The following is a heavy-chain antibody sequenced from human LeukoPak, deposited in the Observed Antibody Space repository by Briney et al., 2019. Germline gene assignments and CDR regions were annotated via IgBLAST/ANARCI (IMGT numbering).Heavy chain of an antibody. J-gene: IGHJ4*02. CDR3: ARYYYDSSGYYRH. CDR1: GGTFSSYA. V-gene: IGHV1-69*05. CDR2: IIPIFGTA. Sequence: SVKVSCKASGGTFSSYAISWVRQAPGQGLGWMGRIIPIFGTANYAQKFQGRVTITTDESTSTAYMELSSLRSEDTAVYYCARYYYDSSGYYRHWGQGTLVTVSS. D-gene: IGHD3-22*01.